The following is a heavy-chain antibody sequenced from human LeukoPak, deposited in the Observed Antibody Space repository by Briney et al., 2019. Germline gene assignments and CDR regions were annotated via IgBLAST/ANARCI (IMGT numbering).Heavy chain of an antibody. CDR3: ARTVVEVGGYSDVYDI. Sequence: GSLRLSCAASGFTFSGYWMSWVRQAPGKGVEWVANIRDDGGDTYYIDSVKGRFTISRDNAKNSVDLQMNGLRAEDTALYYCARTVVEVGGYSDVYDIWGQGTMVTVSS. D-gene: IGHD2-21*01. V-gene: IGHV3-7*01. J-gene: IGHJ3*02. CDR2: IRDDGGDT. CDR1: GFTFSGYW.